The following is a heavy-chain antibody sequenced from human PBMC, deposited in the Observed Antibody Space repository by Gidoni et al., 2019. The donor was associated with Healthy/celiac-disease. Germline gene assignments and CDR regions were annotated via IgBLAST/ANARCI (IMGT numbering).Heavy chain of an antibody. CDR2: ISGSGGST. Sequence: EVQLVESGGGLVQPGGSLRLSCAASGFTFSSYAMSWVRQAPGKGLGWVSAISGSGGSTYYADSVKGRFTISRDNSKNTLYLQMNSLRAEDTAVYYCAKTPGGRISPAGQWLPFDYWGQGTLVTVSS. D-gene: IGHD6-19*01. J-gene: IGHJ4*02. CDR1: GFTFSSYA. V-gene: IGHV3-23*04. CDR3: AKTPGGRISPAGQWLPFDY.